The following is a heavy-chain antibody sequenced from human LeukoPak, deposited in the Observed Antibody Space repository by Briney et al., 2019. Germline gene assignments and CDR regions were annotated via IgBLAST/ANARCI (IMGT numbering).Heavy chain of an antibody. D-gene: IGHD1-26*01. CDR2: ISYDGSNK. Sequence: GGSLRLSCAASGFTFSSYAMHWVRQAPGNGLEWVAVISYDGSNKYYADSVKGRFTISRDNSKNTLYLQMNSLRAEDTAVYYCARDQSVGATAFDYWGQGTLVTVSS. V-gene: IGHV3-30-3*01. CDR1: GFTFSSYA. CDR3: ARDQSVGATAFDY. J-gene: IGHJ4*02.